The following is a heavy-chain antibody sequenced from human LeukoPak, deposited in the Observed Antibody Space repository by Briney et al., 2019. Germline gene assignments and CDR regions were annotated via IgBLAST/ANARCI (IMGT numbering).Heavy chain of an antibody. CDR2: INHSGIT. D-gene: IGHD2-15*01. V-gene: IGHV4-34*01. CDR1: GGSFSGYY. Sequence: SETLSLTRAVYGGSFSGYYWSWIRQPPGKGLEWIGEINHSGITNYNPSLKSRATISVDTSKNQFSLKLSCVTAADTAVYYFPXXXXXXDXXXXXAXTPNWFDPWAKGTLVPVS. CDR3: PXXXXXXDXXXXXAXTPNWFDP. J-gene: IGHJ5*02.